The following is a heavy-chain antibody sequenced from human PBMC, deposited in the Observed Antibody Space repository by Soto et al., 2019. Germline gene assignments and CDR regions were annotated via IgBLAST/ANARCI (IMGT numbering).Heavy chain of an antibody. CDR1: GFTFSAYW. D-gene: IGHD1-20*01. Sequence: EVQLVESGGGLVQPGGSLRLSCAASGFTFSAYWMSWVRQTPGKGLEWVANIKHDGSEKYYVDSVKGRFTISRDNAKNPLFLEMNSLRDEGTGVFYCTIITRGFSMDVWGQGTTVSVSS. V-gene: IGHV3-7*01. J-gene: IGHJ6*01. CDR3: TIITRGFSMDV. CDR2: IKHDGSEK.